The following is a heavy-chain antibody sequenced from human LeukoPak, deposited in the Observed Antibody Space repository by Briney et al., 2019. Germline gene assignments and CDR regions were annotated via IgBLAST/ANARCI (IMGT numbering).Heavy chain of an antibody. Sequence: SGGSLRLSCAASGFTFSSYSMNWVRQAPGKGLEWVSSISSSSSYIYYADSVKGRFTISRDNANNSLYLQMNSLRAEDTAVYYCARGVIFCGGDCYQYYYYYYMDVWGKGTTVTVSS. CDR2: ISSSSSYI. CDR1: GFTFSSYS. D-gene: IGHD2-21*02. J-gene: IGHJ6*03. V-gene: IGHV3-21*01. CDR3: ARGVIFCGGDCYQYYYYYYMDV.